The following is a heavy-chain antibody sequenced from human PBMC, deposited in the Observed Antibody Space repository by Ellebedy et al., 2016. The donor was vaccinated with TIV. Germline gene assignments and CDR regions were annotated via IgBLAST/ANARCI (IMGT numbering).Heavy chain of an antibody. D-gene: IGHD5-12*01. V-gene: IGHV4-34*01. J-gene: IGHJ4*02. CDR2: INHNGST. Sequence: SETLSLTXSVSGVSITRYYWSWIRQPPGKGLEWIGEINHNGSTSYNPSVQSRVTISIDTSKNQVSLKLNSVTAADTAVYYCARWPPRFWGQGTLVIVSS. CDR3: ARWPPRF. CDR1: GVSITRYY.